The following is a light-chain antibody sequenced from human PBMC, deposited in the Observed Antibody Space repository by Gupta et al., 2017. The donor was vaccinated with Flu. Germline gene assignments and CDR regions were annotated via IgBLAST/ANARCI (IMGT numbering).Light chain of an antibody. Sequence: GQSNAISGTGSISDSGGYDYVSWYQQPPGKLRKLMIDDGNTRTSGGFTRISGSKSGNTASLTIAGCQADDEDQYYGAAYGDVGVFGGGTKVTVL. CDR2: DGN. CDR3: AAYGDVGV. CDR1: ISDSGGYDY. J-gene: IGLJ3*02. V-gene: IGLV2-14*03.